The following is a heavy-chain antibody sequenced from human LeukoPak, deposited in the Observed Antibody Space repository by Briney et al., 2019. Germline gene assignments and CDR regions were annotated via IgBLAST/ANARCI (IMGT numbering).Heavy chain of an antibody. CDR2: IYYSGST. V-gene: IGHV4-59*01. Sequence: PSETLSLTCTVSGGSISSYYWSWIRQPPGKGLEWIGYIYYSGSTNYNPSLKSRVTISVDTSKNQFSLKLSSVTAADTAVYYCAREKRGGYGNDAFDIWGQGTMVTVSS. CDR3: AREKRGGYGNDAFDI. CDR1: GGSISSYY. D-gene: IGHD5-24*01. J-gene: IGHJ3*02.